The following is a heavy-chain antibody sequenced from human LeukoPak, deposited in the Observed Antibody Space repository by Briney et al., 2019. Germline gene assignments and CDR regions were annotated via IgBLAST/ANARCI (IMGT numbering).Heavy chain of an antibody. CDR2: IYYSGST. Sequence: SPSETLPLTCTVSGGSISSYYWSWIRQPPGKGLEWIGYIYYSGSTNYNPSLKSRVTISVDTSKNQFSLKLSSVTAADTAVYYCARVEYCGGDCWEWFDPWGQGTLVTVSS. D-gene: IGHD2-21*02. CDR1: GGSISSYY. J-gene: IGHJ5*02. CDR3: ARVEYCGGDCWEWFDP. V-gene: IGHV4-59*01.